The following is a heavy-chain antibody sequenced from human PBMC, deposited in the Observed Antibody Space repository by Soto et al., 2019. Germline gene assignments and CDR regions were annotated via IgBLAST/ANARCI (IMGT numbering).Heavy chain of an antibody. CDR3: VRCYCSVGSCYACWHFDL. CDR1: GYTFSDYA. CDR2: ISASTRNT. V-gene: IGHV1-18*01. Sequence: QVQLVQSGGEVKKPGASVKVSCQASGYTFSDYAISWVRQAPGQGLEWMGWISASTRNTDQAQNFKGRVIMTLDTSTNTAYMELRSLRSDDTAVYYCVRCYCSVGSCYACWHFDLWGRGTLVTFSS. J-gene: IGHJ2*01. D-gene: IGHD2-15*01.